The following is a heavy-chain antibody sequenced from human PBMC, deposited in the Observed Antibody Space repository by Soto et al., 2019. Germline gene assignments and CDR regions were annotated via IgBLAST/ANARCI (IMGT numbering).Heavy chain of an antibody. J-gene: IGHJ4*02. D-gene: IGHD6-19*01. CDR2: ISAYNGNT. Sequence: ASVKVSCKASGYTFTSYGISWVRQAPGQGLEWMGWISAYNGNTNYAQKLQGRVTVTTDTSTSTAYMELRSLRSDDTAVYYCAREGYSSGWYEIDYWGQGTLVTVSS. CDR1: GYTFTSYG. CDR3: AREGYSSGWYEIDY. V-gene: IGHV1-18*01.